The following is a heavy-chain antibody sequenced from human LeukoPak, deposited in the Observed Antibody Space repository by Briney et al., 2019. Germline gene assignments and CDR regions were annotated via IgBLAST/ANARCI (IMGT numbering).Heavy chain of an antibody. CDR3: ARVPARIAARGIAVARFDY. CDR2: INPNSGGT. Sequence: GASVKVSCKASGYTFTGYYMHWVRQAPGQGLEWMGWINPNSGGTNYAQKFQGRVTMTRDTSISTAYMELSRLRSEDTAVYYCARVPARIAARGIAVARFDYWGQGTLVTVSS. J-gene: IGHJ4*02. D-gene: IGHD6-19*01. CDR1: GYTFTGYY. V-gene: IGHV1-2*02.